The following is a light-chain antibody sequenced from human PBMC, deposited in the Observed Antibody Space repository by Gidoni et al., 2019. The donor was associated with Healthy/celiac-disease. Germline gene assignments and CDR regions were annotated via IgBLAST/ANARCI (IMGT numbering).Light chain of an antibody. CDR3: SSYTSSSTLV. CDR1: SSDFGGYNY. CDR2: EVS. J-gene: IGLJ1*01. Sequence: QSALTQPSSVSVSPVQSITISCTGTSSDFGGYNYVSWYQQHPGKAPKLMIYEVSNRPSGVSNRFSGSKSGNTASLTISGLQAEDEADYYCSSYTSSSTLVFGTGTKVTVL. V-gene: IGLV2-14*01.